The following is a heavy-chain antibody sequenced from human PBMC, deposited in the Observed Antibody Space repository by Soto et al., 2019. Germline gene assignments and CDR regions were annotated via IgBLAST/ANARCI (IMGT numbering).Heavy chain of an antibody. V-gene: IGHV4-34*01. J-gene: IGHJ4*02. D-gene: IGHD1-20*01. CDR1: GGSFSGYY. Sequence: SETLSLTCAVYGGSFSGYYWTWIRQPPGKGLEWIGEINHSGSTNYNPSLKSRVTISVDTSKNQFSVKLSSVTAADTAVYYCARTHITGASPLCHWGQGTLATVS. CDR2: INHSGST. CDR3: ARTHITGASPLCH.